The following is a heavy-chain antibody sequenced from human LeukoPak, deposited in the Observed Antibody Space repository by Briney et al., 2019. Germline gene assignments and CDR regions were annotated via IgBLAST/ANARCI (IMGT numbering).Heavy chain of an antibody. CDR2: IIPIFGTA. CDR1: GGTFSSYA. V-gene: IGHV1-69*05. CDR3: ARGLGGILTGYYNYFDY. D-gene: IGHD3-9*01. Sequence: SVKVSCKASGGTFSSYAISWVRQAPGQGLEWVGGIIPIFGTANYAQKFQGRVTITTDESTSTAYMELSSLRSEDTAVYYCARGLGGILTGYYNYFDYWGQGTLVTVSS. J-gene: IGHJ4*02.